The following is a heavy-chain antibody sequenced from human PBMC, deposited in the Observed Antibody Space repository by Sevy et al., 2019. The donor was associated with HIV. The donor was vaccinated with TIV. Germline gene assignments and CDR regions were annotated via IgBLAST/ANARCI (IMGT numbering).Heavy chain of an antibody. D-gene: IGHD2-21*02. Sequence: GGSLRLSCAASGFTFSSYAMSLVRQAPGKGLEWVSAISGSGGSTYYADSVKGRFTISRDNSKNTLYLQMNSLRAEDTAVYYCAKDLLQPDCGGDCYPDAFDIWGQGTMVTVSS. V-gene: IGHV3-23*01. CDR2: ISGSGGST. CDR1: GFTFSSYA. J-gene: IGHJ3*02. CDR3: AKDLLQPDCGGDCYPDAFDI.